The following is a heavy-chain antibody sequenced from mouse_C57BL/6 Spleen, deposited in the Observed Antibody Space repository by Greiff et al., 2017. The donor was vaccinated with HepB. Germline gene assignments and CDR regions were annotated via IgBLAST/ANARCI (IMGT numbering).Heavy chain of an antibody. D-gene: IGHD1-1*01. Sequence: QVQLQQPGAELVRPGSSVKLSCKASGYTFTSYWMHWVKQRPIRGLEWIGNIDPSDSETHYNQKFKDKATLTVDKSSSTAYMQLSSLTSEDSAVYYCARREGSSFFDYWGQGTTLTVSS. CDR1: GYTFTSYW. J-gene: IGHJ2*01. V-gene: IGHV1-52*01. CDR2: IDPSDSET. CDR3: ARREGSSFFDY.